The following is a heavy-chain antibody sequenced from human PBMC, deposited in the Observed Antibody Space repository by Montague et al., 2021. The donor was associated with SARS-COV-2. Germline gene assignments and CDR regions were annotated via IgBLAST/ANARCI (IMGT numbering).Heavy chain of an antibody. J-gene: IGHJ4*02. V-gene: IGHV4-61*02. Sequence: TLSLTCTVSGGPISYGSYFWTWIRRPAGKGLEWIGRIHTSGSTNYNPSLKSRVAISIDTSKDQFSLELSSVTAADTAVYYCASSHCGGDCYSGQGTLVTVSS. CDR3: ASSHCGGDCY. CDR2: IHTSGST. D-gene: IGHD2-21*02. CDR1: GGPISYGSYF.